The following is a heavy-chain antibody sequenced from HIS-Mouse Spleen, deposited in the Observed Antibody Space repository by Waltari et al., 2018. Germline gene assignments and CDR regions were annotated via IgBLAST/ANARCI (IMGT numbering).Heavy chain of an antibody. CDR2: INHSGST. Sequence: QAQLQQWGSGLLKPSEALSLPCAVYGGSFGGYYWSWVRHPPGKGLGWIGEINHSGSTNYNPSLKSRVTISVDTSKNQFSLKLSSVTAADTAVYYCARWGIYDSSGYYYLDIWGQGTIVTVSS. D-gene: IGHD3-22*01. J-gene: IGHJ3*02. CDR3: ARWGIYDSSGYYYLDI. CDR1: GGSFGGYY. V-gene: IGHV4-34*01.